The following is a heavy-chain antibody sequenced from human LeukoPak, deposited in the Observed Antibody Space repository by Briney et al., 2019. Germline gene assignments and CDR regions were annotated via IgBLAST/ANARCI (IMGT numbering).Heavy chain of an antibody. D-gene: IGHD6-13*01. Sequence: GGSLRLSCATSGFTFSSNWMSWIRHVPGRGLDWVANIKPDGSAEYYAASVKGRFTVSRDNAKNSLYLQMNSLRVEDTAVYYCARANNGSWHNWGQGTLVTVSS. CDR2: IKPDGSAE. CDR3: ARANNGSWHN. CDR1: GFTFSSNW. V-gene: IGHV3-7*01. J-gene: IGHJ4*02.